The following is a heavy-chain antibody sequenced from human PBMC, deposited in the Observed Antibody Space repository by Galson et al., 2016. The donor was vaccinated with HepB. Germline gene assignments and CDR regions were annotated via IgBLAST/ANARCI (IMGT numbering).Heavy chain of an antibody. D-gene: IGHD5-18*01. Sequence: SETLSLTCAVYGGSFSDYYWSWIRQPPGRGLEWIGEINHSGSTDYNPSLMSRVTISVDTSKNQVSLKLTSVTAADTAVYYCASTRLQIWLRPFDDWGQGTLVTVSS. CDR3: ASTRLQIWLRPFDD. CDR2: INHSGST. V-gene: IGHV4-34*01. CDR1: GGSFSDYY. J-gene: IGHJ4*02.